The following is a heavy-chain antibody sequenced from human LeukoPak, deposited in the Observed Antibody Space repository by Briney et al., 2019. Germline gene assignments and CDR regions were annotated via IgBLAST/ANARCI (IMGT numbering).Heavy chain of an antibody. J-gene: IGHJ4*02. Sequence: GGSLRLSCAASGFTFSSYGMHWVRQAPGKGLEWVAVISYDGSNKYYADSVKGRFTISRDNSKNTLYLQMNSLRAEDTAVYYCAKTSGSPLDYWGQGTLVTVSS. CDR2: ISYDGSNK. CDR1: GFTFSSYG. CDR3: AKTSGSPLDY. D-gene: IGHD1-26*01. V-gene: IGHV3-30*18.